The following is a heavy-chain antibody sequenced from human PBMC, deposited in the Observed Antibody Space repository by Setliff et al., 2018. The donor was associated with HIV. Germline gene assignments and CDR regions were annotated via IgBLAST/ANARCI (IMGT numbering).Heavy chain of an antibody. CDR1: GGSISSDDYF. Sequence: SETLSLTCTVSGGSISSDDYFWSWIRQLPGKDLEWVGSIYNSGNTFFIYNTGNIFYNPSLKSRLTISRDTSKNQFSLNLTSVTAADTAIYYCARTGLYVWGTFRNPVAFDIWGQGTTVTVSS. D-gene: IGHD3-16*02. CDR3: ARTGLYVWGTFRNPVAFDI. V-gene: IGHV4-31*03. CDR2: IYNSGNTFFIYNTGNI. J-gene: IGHJ3*02.